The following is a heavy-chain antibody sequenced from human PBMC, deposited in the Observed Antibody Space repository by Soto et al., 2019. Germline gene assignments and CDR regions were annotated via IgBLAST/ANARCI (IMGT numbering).Heavy chain of an antibody. Sequence: QVQLQESGPGLVKPSQTLSLTYTVSGGSISSGDYYWSWIRQPPGKGLEWIGYIYYSGSTYYNPSLKSRVTISVDTSKNQFSLKLSSVTAADTAVYYCARDARLGELSSYYFDYWGQGTLVTVSS. CDR3: ARDARLGELSSYYFDY. J-gene: IGHJ4*02. D-gene: IGHD3-16*02. CDR1: GGSISSGDYY. CDR2: IYYSGST. V-gene: IGHV4-30-4*01.